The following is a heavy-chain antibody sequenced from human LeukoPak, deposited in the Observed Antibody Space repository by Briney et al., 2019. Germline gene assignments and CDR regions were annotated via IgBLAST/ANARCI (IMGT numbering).Heavy chain of an antibody. V-gene: IGHV3-23*01. CDR3: AKDIGYSYGCGRLDY. D-gene: IGHD5-18*01. Sequence: GGSLGLSCAASGFTFSSYAMSWVRQAPGKGLEWVSAISGSGGSTYYADSVKGRFTISRDNSKNTLYLQMNSLRAEDTAVYYCAKDIGYSYGCGRLDYWGQGTLVTVSS. J-gene: IGHJ4*02. CDR1: GFTFSSYA. CDR2: ISGSGGST.